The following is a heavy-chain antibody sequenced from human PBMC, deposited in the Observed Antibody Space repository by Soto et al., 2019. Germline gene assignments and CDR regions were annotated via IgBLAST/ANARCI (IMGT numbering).Heavy chain of an antibody. D-gene: IGHD2-2*02. Sequence: EVQLVESGGGLVKPGGSLRLSCAASGFTFSSYSMNWVRQAPGKGLEWVSSISSSSSYIYYADSVKGRFTISRDNAKNSRYLQMNSLRAEDTAVYYCARAEATAIPPPFDYGAREPWSPSPQ. J-gene: IGHJ4*02. CDR1: GFTFSSYS. CDR2: ISSSSSYI. CDR3: ARAEATAIPPPFDY. V-gene: IGHV3-21*01.